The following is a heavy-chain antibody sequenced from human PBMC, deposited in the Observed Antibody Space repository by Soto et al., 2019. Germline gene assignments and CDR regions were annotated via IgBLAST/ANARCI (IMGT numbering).Heavy chain of an antibody. CDR2: ISYSGST. V-gene: IGHV4-59*01. Sequence: SETLSLTCSVSGGSMSINYWTWLRQPPGKVMEWIGYISYSGSTYYNPSLKSRVTISADTSRNQFSLKLSSVIAAETAVYYCARADPDSSVGYWGQGTLVTVSS. J-gene: IGHJ4*02. CDR1: GGSMSINY. CDR3: ARADPDSSVGY.